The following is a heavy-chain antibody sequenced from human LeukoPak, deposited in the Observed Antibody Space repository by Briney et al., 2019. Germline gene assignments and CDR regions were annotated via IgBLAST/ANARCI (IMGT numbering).Heavy chain of an antibody. D-gene: IGHD2-15*01. Sequence: GGSLRLSCATSGFTFTNYGMNWVRQAPGKGLEWVSYISNSAILYADSVKGRFTISRDNARNSLYLQMNSLRAEDTAVYYCARDQDGVDAFDIWGQGTMVTVSS. CDR1: GFTFTNYG. V-gene: IGHV3-48*01. CDR3: ARDQDGVDAFDI. CDR2: ISNSAI. J-gene: IGHJ3*02.